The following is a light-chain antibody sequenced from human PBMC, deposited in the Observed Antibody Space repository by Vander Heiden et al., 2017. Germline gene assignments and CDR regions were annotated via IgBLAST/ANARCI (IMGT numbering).Light chain of an antibody. CDR2: WAA. J-gene: IGKJ2*01. CDR1: QTVFSSGSNRNN. V-gene: IGKV4-1*01. CDR3: HQSHTSPDT. Sequence: DIVLTQSPDSLAVSLGERATIDCKSSQTVFSSGSNRNNLTWFQQQPGQPPKLLIYWAATRESGVLARLSGSGSATDVILTISSLRAEDVAVHYCHQSHTSPDTFGQGTKLEI.